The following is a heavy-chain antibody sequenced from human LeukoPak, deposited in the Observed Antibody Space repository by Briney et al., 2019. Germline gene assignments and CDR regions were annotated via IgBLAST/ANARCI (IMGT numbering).Heavy chain of an antibody. CDR3: ARLRRNSDSSGYYYYYDY. CDR1: GYTFSSFS. CDR2: ISVRSNYI. J-gene: IGHJ4*02. V-gene: IGHV3-21*01. Sequence: GGSLRLSCAASGYTFSSFSINWVRQAPGKGLEWVSSISVRSNYIYYADSVRGRFSISRDDARNSLYLQMDSLRGDDTAVYYCARLRRNSDSSGYYYYYDYWGQGTLVTVSS. D-gene: IGHD3-22*01.